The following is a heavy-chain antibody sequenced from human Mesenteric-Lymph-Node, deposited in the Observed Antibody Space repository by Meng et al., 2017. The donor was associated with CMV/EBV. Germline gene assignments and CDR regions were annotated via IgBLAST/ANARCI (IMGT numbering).Heavy chain of an antibody. CDR1: CVFNWSGDSY. V-gene: IGHV4-31*03. D-gene: IGHD2/OR15-2a*01. J-gene: IGHJ4*02. Sequence: LSCNVSCVFNWSGDSYWPWIRQEPGKGLQWIGYIFPSGTTYCNPSLRRRLTITVDTSNMQFALRVASVTAAGTAVYYCARGGQVLDFWGPGTLVTVSS. CDR2: IFPSGTT. CDR3: ARGGQVLDF.